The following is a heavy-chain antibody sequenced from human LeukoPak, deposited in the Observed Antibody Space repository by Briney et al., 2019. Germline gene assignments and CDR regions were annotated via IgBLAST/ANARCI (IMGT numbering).Heavy chain of an antibody. CDR1: GGSISSYY. Sequence: SETLSLTCTVSGGSISSYYWSWIRQPPGKGLEWMGNIYYSGSTNYNPPLKSRVTISVDTSKNQFSLKLSSVTAADTAVDYWSRHAEAGVYLIHYYGMDVWGQGTTVTVSS. CDR3: SRHAEAGVYLIHYYGMDV. D-gene: IGHD5/OR15-5a*01. J-gene: IGHJ6*02. V-gene: IGHV4-59*08. CDR2: IYYSGST.